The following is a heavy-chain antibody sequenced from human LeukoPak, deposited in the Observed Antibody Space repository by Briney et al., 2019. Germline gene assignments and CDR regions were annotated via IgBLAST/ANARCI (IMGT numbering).Heavy chain of an antibody. Sequence: SGPTLVNPTQTLTLTCTFSGFSLSTRGMCVSWIRQPPGKALEWLALIDWDDDKYYSTSLKTRLTISKDTSKNQVVLTMTNMDPVDTATYYCARIPIQLWSSCYYGMDVWGKGTTVTVSS. CDR2: IDWDDDK. J-gene: IGHJ6*04. V-gene: IGHV2-70*01. D-gene: IGHD5-18*01. CDR1: GFSLSTRGMC. CDR3: ARIPIQLWSSCYYGMDV.